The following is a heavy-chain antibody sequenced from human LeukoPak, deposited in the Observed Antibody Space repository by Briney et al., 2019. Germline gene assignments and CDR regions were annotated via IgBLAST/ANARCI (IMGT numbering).Heavy chain of an antibody. Sequence: VASVKVSCKASGGTFSSYAISWVRQAPGQGLEWMGWISAYNGNTNYAQKLQGRVTMTTDTSTSTAYMELRSLRSDDTAVYYCARSGQWLVGYYFDYWGQGTLVTVSS. CDR2: ISAYNGNT. J-gene: IGHJ4*02. V-gene: IGHV1-18*01. CDR3: ARSGQWLVGYYFDY. CDR1: GGTFSSYA. D-gene: IGHD6-19*01.